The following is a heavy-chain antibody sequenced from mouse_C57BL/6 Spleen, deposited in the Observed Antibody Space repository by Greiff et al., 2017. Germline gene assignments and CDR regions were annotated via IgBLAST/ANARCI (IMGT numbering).Heavy chain of an antibody. Sequence: EVKLMESGGDLVKPGGSLKLSCAASGFTFSSYGMSWVRQTPDKRLEWVATISSGGSYTYYPDSVKGRFTISRDNAKNPLYLQMSSLKSEDTAMYYCAREGTGTLYYFDYWGQGTTLTVSS. CDR3: AREGTGTLYYFDY. CDR2: ISSGGSYT. D-gene: IGHD4-1*01. V-gene: IGHV5-6*01. J-gene: IGHJ2*01. CDR1: GFTFSSYG.